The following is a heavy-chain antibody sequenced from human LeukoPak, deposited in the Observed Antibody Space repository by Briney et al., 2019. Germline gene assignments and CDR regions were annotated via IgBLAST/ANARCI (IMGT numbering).Heavy chain of an antibody. Sequence: SETLSLTCAVYGGSFSGYYWSWIRQPPGKGLEWIGEINHSGSTNYNPSLKSRVTISVDTSKNQFSLKLSSVTAADTAVYYCARARFTYYCDSSGYPLEDYWGQGTLVTVSS. CDR2: INHSGST. CDR3: ARARFTYYCDSSGYPLEDY. J-gene: IGHJ4*02. CDR1: GGSFSGYY. D-gene: IGHD3-22*01. V-gene: IGHV4-34*01.